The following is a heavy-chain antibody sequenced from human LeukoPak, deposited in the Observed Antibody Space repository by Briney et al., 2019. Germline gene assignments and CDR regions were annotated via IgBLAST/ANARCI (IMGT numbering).Heavy chain of an antibody. CDR3: ARVNSSGCVDY. Sequence: PSETLSLTCTVSGGSISSYYWSWIRQPPGKGLEWIGEIYHSGSTNYNPSLKSRVTISVDKSKNQFSLKLSSVTAADTAVYYCARVNSSGCVDYWGQGTLVTVSS. V-gene: IGHV4-59*12. CDR2: IYHSGST. J-gene: IGHJ4*02. D-gene: IGHD6-19*01. CDR1: GGSISSYY.